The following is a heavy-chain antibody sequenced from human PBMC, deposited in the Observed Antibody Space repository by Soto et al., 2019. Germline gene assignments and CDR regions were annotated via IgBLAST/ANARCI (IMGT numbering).Heavy chain of an antibody. J-gene: IGHJ6*02. V-gene: IGHV1-2*02. CDR3: ALSYSSAPPPLQYYYYGMDV. D-gene: IGHD5-18*01. CDR2: INPNSGGT. CDR1: GYTFTGYY. Sequence: GASVKVSCKASGYTFTGYYMHWVRQAPGQGLEWMGWINPNSGGTNYAQKFQGRVTMTRDTSISTAYMELSRLRSDDTAAYYCALSYSSAPPPLQYYYYGMDVWGQGTTVTVSS.